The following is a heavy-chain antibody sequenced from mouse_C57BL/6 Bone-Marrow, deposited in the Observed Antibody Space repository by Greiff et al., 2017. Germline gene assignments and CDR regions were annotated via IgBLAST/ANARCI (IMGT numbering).Heavy chain of an antibody. CDR1: GYSITSGYY. CDR3: ARAGLLIRDYAMDY. D-gene: IGHD2-1*01. J-gene: IGHJ4*01. V-gene: IGHV3-6*01. CDR2: ISYDGSN. Sequence: VQLVESGPGLVKPSQSLSLTCSVTGYSITSGYYWNWIRQFPGNKLEWMGYISYDGSNNYNPSLKNRISITRDTSKNQFFLKLNSVTTEDTATYYCARAGLLIRDYAMDYWGQGTSVTVSS.